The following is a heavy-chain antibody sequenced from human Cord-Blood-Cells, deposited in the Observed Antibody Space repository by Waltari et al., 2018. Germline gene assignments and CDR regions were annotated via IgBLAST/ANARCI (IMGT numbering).Heavy chain of an antibody. V-gene: IGHV3-7*01. CDR1: GFTFSSYW. CDR2: IKQDGSEK. CDR3: ARVCSSTSCYDAFDI. J-gene: IGHJ3*02. D-gene: IGHD2-2*01. Sequence: EVQLVESGGGLVQPGGSLRLSCAASGFTFSSYWMSWVRQAPGKGLEWVANIKQDGSEKNYVDSVKGRFTISRDNAKNALYLEMNGLRAEDTAVYYCARVCSSTSCYDAFDIWGQGTMVTVSS.